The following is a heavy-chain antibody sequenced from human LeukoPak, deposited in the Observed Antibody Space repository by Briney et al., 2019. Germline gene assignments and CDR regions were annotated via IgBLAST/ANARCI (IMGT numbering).Heavy chain of an antibody. D-gene: IGHD1-26*01. CDR1: DGSISSYY. J-gene: IGHJ4*02. CDR3: ASGTYYYFDF. V-gene: IGHV4-59*08. CDR2: IYYSGST. Sequence: PSETLSLTCTVSDGSISSYYWSWIRQPPGKGLEWIGYIYYSGSTNYNPSLKNRVTISVDTSKNQFSLKLRSVTAADTAVYYCASGTYYYFDFWGQGTLDTVSS.